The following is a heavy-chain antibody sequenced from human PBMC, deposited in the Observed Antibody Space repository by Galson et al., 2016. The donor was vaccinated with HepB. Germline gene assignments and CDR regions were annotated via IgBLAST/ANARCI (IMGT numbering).Heavy chain of an antibody. CDR1: GGSISSVNYY. V-gene: IGHV4-39*02. CDR3: ARDNLLRGVATTQTYFDY. D-gene: IGHD2-15*01. Sequence: TLSLTCTVSGGSISSVNYYWGWIRQPPGKGLEWIGTIYYSGSTYYSPSLKSRVTISVDTSKSQFSLKLRSVTAADTAVYYCARDNLLRGVATTQTYFDYWGQGTLVTVSS. J-gene: IGHJ4*02. CDR2: IYYSGST.